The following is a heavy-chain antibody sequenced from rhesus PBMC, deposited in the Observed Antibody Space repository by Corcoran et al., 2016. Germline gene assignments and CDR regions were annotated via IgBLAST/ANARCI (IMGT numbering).Heavy chain of an antibody. D-gene: IGHD3-34*01. V-gene: IGHV4-76*01. CDR3: ARERGDYYAYYFDY. Sequence: QVQLQESGPGVVKPSETLSLTCAVSGYSISSGYDWSWIRQPPGKGLEGIGYIYGSSRSTNYNPSLKNRVTISKDTAKNQFSLELSSVTAADTAVYYCARERGDYYAYYFDYWGQGVLVTVSS. J-gene: IGHJ4*01. CDR2: IYGSSRST. CDR1: GYSISSGYD.